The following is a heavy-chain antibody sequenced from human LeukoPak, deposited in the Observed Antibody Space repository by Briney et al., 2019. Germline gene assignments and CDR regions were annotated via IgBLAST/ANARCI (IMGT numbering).Heavy chain of an antibody. J-gene: IGHJ6*03. V-gene: IGHV3-30*02. CDR2: IRHDGTNI. D-gene: IGHD3-10*01. CDR1: GVTFSSFG. Sequence: GGSLRLSCAATGVTFSSFGMHWVRQSPGKGLEWVALIRHDGTNIYYADSVKGRFTISRDNAKNSLYLQMNSLRAEDTAVYYCARVDMVRGVIITGYYYMDVWGKGTTVTISS. CDR3: ARVDMVRGVIITGYYYMDV.